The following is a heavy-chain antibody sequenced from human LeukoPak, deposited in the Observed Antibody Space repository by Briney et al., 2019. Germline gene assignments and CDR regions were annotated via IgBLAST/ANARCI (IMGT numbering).Heavy chain of an antibody. J-gene: IGHJ4*02. Sequence: SETLSLTCAVSGGSISSGNWWSWVRQSPGRGLEWIGEIYHSGSTNYNPSLKSRVTISLDKSKNQFSLKLTTVTAADTAVYYCARYRGGSGYHFDYWGQGTLVTVSS. CDR1: GGSISSGNW. CDR3: ARYRGGSGYHFDY. D-gene: IGHD5-12*01. V-gene: IGHV4-4*02. CDR2: IYHSGST.